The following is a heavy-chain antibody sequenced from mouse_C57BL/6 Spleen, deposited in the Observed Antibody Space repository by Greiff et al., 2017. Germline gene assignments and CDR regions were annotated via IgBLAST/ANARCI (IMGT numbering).Heavy chain of an antibody. CDR2: IYPGSGST. CDR1: GYTFTSYW. D-gene: IGHD2-4*01. Sequence: VQLQQPGAELVKPGASVKMSCKASGYTFTSYWITWVKQRPGQGLEWIGDIYPGSGSTNYNEKFKSKATLTVDTSSSTAYMQLSSLTSEDSAVYYCARGGLRPLYYAMDYGGQGTSVTVSS. V-gene: IGHV1-55*01. CDR3: ARGGLRPLYYAMDY. J-gene: IGHJ4*01.